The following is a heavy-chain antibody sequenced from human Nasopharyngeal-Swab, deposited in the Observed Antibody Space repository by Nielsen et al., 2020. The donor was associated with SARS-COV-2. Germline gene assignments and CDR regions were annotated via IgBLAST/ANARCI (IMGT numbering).Heavy chain of an antibody. CDR2: MNPNSGNT. V-gene: IGHV1-8*01. CDR3: WAALEWLPHNWFDP. D-gene: IGHD3-3*01. J-gene: IGHJ5*02. Sequence: ASVKVSCKASGYTFTSYDINWVRQATGQGLEWMGWMNPNSGNTGSAQKFQGRVTMTRNTSISTAYMELSSLRSEDTAVYYCWAALEWLPHNWFDPWGQGTLVTVSS. CDR1: GYTFTSYD.